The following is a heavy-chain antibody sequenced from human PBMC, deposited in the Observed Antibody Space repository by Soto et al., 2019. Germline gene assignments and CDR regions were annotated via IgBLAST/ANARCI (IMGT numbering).Heavy chain of an antibody. CDR1: GFTFSSYA. CDR3: ARGSARDVELFLFDY. CDR2: ISYDGSNK. Sequence: PGGSLRLSCAASGFTFSSYAMHWVRQAPGKGLEWVAVISYDGSNKYYADSVKGRFTISRDNSKNTLYLQMNSLRAEDTAVYYCARGSARDVELFLFDYWGQGTLVTVSS. V-gene: IGHV3-30-3*01. J-gene: IGHJ4*02. D-gene: IGHD1-26*01.